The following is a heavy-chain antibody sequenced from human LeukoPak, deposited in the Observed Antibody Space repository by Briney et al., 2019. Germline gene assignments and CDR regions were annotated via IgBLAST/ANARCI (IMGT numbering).Heavy chain of an antibody. D-gene: IGHD3-16*02. V-gene: IGHV4-34*01. Sequence: SETLSLTCAVYGGSFSGYYRSWIRQPPGKGLEWIGEINDSGSTNYNSSLKSRVTISVDTSKNQFSLKLSSVTAADTAVYYCARGDDYVWGSYPFNYWGQGTLVTVSS. CDR1: GGSFSGYY. CDR2: INDSGST. CDR3: ARGDDYVWGSYPFNY. J-gene: IGHJ4*02.